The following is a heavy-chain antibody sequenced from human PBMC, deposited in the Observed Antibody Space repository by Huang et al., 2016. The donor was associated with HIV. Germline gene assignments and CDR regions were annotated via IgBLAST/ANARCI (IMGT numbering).Heavy chain of an antibody. D-gene: IGHD5-12*01. CDR1: GGSISCYY. V-gene: IGHV4-59*01. Sequence: QVQLQESGPGLVKPSETLSLTCTVSGGSISCYYWSWIRQPPGKGLECIWYISYSGGTNYNPTRKSRVTISVDTSKNQFSLKLRSVTAADTAVYYCARGPSPWLQEAFDIWGQGTMVTVSS. J-gene: IGHJ3*02. CDR2: ISYSGGT. CDR3: ARGPSPWLQEAFDI.